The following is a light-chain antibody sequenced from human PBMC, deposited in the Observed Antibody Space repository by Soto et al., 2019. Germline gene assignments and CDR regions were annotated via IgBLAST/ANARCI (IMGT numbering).Light chain of an antibody. V-gene: IGLV1-47*01. CDR1: GSNIGSNY. CDR2: RNN. J-gene: IGLJ1*01. Sequence: QSALTQPPSASGTPGQRVTISCSGSGSNIGSNYVYWYQQLPGTAPKLLIYRNNQRPSGVPDRFSGSKSGTSASLAISGLRSEDEADYYCAAWDDSLSGQVFGTGTKVTVL. CDR3: AAWDDSLSGQV.